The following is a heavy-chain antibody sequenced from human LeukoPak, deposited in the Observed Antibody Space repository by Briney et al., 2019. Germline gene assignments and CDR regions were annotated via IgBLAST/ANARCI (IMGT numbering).Heavy chain of an antibody. CDR1: GYSFTRYG. V-gene: IGHV7-4-1*02. D-gene: IGHD2-15*01. Sequence: ASVKVSCKASGYSFTRYGMNWVRQAPGQGPEWMGWINTSTGSPTYAQGFTGRFVFSLDASVSTAYLQFSSLKPEDSAVYYCARETYDCSSRSCYSAYFDYWGQGTLVTVSS. J-gene: IGHJ4*02. CDR2: INTSTGSP. CDR3: ARETYDCSSRSCYSAYFDY.